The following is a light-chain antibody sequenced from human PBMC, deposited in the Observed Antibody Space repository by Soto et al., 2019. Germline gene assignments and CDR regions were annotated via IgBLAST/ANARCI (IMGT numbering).Light chain of an antibody. J-gene: IGKJ1*01. CDR3: LQYQCYWT. CDR1: QSITRQ. Sequence: DIQMTQSPSTLSASVGDRVSITCRASQSITRQLPWYQQKPGKAPNLLIYQATNLETGVPSRFTGSGSGTEFTLTISSLQPDDLGTYYCLQYQCYWTCAQGTKVQV. V-gene: IGKV1-5*03. CDR2: QAT.